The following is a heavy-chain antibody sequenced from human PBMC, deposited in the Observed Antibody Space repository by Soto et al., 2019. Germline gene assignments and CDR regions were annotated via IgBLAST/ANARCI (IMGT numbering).Heavy chain of an antibody. V-gene: IGHV3-53*01. D-gene: IGHD4-17*01. CDR2: LYKNDDT. Sequence: PGGSLRLSCKASGFSVSSTYMSWVRQVPGKGLEWVASLYKNDDTYYAESVRGRFTISRDSSKNSLYLQMSSLSADDTAVYYCARALGTVTKDFWGQGT. CDR1: GFSVSSTY. J-gene: IGHJ4*02. CDR3: ARALGTVTKDF.